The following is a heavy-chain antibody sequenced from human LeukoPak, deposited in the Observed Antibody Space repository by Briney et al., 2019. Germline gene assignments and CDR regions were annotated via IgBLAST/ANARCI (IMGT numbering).Heavy chain of an antibody. D-gene: IGHD6-19*01. Sequence: GGSLRLSCAASGFTFSDHAMHWVRQAPGKGLEWVSAVGIAADTFYPGSVKGRFTISRENAKNSLYLQMNSLRVEDTAVYYCARPPYGSGWYGPFDYWGQGTLVTVSS. CDR3: ARPPYGSGWYGPFDY. V-gene: IGHV3-13*01. CDR1: GFTFSDHA. CDR2: VGIAADT. J-gene: IGHJ4*02.